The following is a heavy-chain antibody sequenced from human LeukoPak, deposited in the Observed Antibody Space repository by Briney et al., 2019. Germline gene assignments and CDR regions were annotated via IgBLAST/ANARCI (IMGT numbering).Heavy chain of an antibody. Sequence: GGSLRLSCAASGFTFSSYWMSWVRQAPGKGLEWVSAISGSGGSTYYADSVKGRFTISRDNSKNTLYLQMNSLRAEDTAVYYCAKDRPQYYDSRGYYFDYYFDYWGQGTLVTVSS. CDR2: ISGSGGST. CDR1: GFTFSSYW. D-gene: IGHD3-22*01. J-gene: IGHJ4*02. CDR3: AKDRPQYYDSRGYYFDYYFDY. V-gene: IGHV3-23*01.